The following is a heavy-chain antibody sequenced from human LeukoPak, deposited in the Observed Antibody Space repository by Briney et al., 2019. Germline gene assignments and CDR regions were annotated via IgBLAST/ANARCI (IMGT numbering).Heavy chain of an antibody. V-gene: IGHV4-38-2*02. CDR1: GYSISSGYY. CDR3: ATSLAVAPFDY. D-gene: IGHD6-19*01. Sequence: SETLSLTCTVSGYSISSGYYWGWIRQPPGKGLEWIGSIYHSGSTYYNPSLRSRVTISVDTSKNQFSLKLSSVTAADTAVYYCATSLAVAPFDYWGQGTLVTVSS. J-gene: IGHJ4*02. CDR2: IYHSGST.